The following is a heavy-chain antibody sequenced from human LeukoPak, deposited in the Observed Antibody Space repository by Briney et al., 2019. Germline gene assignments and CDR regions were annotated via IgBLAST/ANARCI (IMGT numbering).Heavy chain of an antibody. V-gene: IGHV1-2*02. CDR3: AREIRSSTSCYDGRGWFDP. D-gene: IGHD2-2*01. CDR2: INPNSGGT. Sequence: ASVKVSCKASGYTFTGYYMHWVRQAPGQGLEWMGWINPNSGGTNYAQKFQGRVTMTRDTSISTAYMELSRLRSDDTAVYYCAREIRSSTSCYDGRGWFDPWGQGTLVTVSS. CDR1: GYTFTGYY. J-gene: IGHJ5*02.